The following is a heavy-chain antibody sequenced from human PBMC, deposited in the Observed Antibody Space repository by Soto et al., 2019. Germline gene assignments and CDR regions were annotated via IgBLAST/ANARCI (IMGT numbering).Heavy chain of an antibody. D-gene: IGHD1-1*01. Sequence: GGSLRLSCATSGFSFSSNAMYWVRQAPGKGLEWVSGISERGDTTHYADSVKGRFTISRDTSKNTLYLQLNTLRADDTAVYYCAKDKPGTTSFDYWGQGILVTVSS. CDR1: GFSFSSNA. CDR2: ISERGDTT. J-gene: IGHJ4*02. CDR3: AKDKPGTTSFDY. V-gene: IGHV3-23*01.